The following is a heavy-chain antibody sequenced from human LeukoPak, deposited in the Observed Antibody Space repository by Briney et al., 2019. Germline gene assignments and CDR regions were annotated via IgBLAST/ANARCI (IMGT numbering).Heavy chain of an antibody. V-gene: IGHV4-59*08. J-gene: IGHJ4*02. Sequence: PSETLSLTCSVSGGSMNSYYWSWIRQSPGKGLEWIGDIYYSGRTNYNPSLKSRVTISVDTSKNQFSLKLSSVTAADTAVYYCARHVWLQPFDYWGQGTLVTVSS. CDR3: ARHVWLQPFDY. CDR1: GGSMNSYY. CDR2: IYYSGRT. D-gene: IGHD3-9*01.